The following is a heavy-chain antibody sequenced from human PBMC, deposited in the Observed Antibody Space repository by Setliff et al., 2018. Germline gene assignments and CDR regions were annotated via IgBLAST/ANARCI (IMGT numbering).Heavy chain of an antibody. CDR3: AKERRVAVVLDY. J-gene: IGHJ4*02. CDR1: GFTFSSYG. V-gene: IGHV3-33*06. Sequence: GGSLRLSCAASGFTFSSYGMHWVRQAPGKGLEWVAVIWYDGSNKYYADSVKGRFTISRDNSKNTLYLQMNSLRAEDTAVYYCAKERRVAVVLDYWGQGTLVTVSS. CDR2: IWYDGSNK. D-gene: IGHD6-19*01.